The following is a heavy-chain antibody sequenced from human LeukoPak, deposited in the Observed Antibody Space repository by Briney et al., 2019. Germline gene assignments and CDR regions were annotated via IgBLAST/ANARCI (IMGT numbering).Heavy chain of an antibody. V-gene: IGHV1-2*02. J-gene: IGHJ6*03. CDR2: INPNSGGT. D-gene: IGHD5-12*01. Sequence: ASVKVSCKASGYTFTGYYMHWVRQAPGQGLEWMGWINPNSGGTNYAQKFQGRVTMTRDTSISTAYMELSRLRSDDTAVYYCARAYVDILATTKTTYYYYYYMDVWGKGTTVTVSS. CDR3: ARAYVDILATTKTTYYYYYYMDV. CDR1: GYTFTGYY.